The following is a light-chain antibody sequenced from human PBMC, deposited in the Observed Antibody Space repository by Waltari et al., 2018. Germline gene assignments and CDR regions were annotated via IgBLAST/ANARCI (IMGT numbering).Light chain of an antibody. J-gene: IGKJ4*01. CDR3: QEYDSLPVT. Sequence: RVTITCRASQSVKDNLAWYQQKPGKAPKVLIHKASRLESGVLSRFSGSGYGTEFTLTISSLQPDDFATYYCQEYDSLPVTFGGGTKVEIK. CDR2: KAS. CDR1: QSVKDN. V-gene: IGKV1-5*03.